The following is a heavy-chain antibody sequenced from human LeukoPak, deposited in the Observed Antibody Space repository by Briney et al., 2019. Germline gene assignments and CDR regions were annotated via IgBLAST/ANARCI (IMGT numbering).Heavy chain of an antibody. CDR2: IKQDGSEK. V-gene: IGHV3-7*01. Sequence: GGSLRLSCAASGFTFSSYAMSWVRQAPGKGLEWVANIKQDGSEKYYVDSVKGRFTISRDNAKNSLYLQMNSLRAEDTAVYYCARKVYGSGSYRDYWGQGTLVTVSS. D-gene: IGHD3-10*01. CDR1: GFTFSSYA. J-gene: IGHJ4*02. CDR3: ARKVYGSGSYRDY.